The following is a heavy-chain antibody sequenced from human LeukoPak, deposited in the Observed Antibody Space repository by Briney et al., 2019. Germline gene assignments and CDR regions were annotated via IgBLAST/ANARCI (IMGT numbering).Heavy chain of an antibody. CDR3: ARGTLYSGWSYYFDY. V-gene: IGHV4-34*01. D-gene: IGHD6-19*01. CDR1: GGSFSGYY. CDR2: INHSGST. J-gene: IGHJ4*02. Sequence: PSETLSLTCAVYGGSFSGYYWSWIRQPPGKGLEWIGEINHSGSTNYNPSLKSRVTISVDTSKNHFPLRLSSVTAADTAMYYCARGTLYSGWSYYFDYWGQGSQVTVSS.